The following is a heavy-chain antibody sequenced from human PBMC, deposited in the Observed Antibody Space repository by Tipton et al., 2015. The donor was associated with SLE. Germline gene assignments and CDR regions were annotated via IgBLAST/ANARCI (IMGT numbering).Heavy chain of an antibody. CDR2: ISAYNGKT. Sequence: QVQLVQSGPEVKKPGASVKVSCKTSGFTFTSHGITWVRQAPGQGPECMGWISAYNGKTFYAQKFQDRITMTTDTSTSTAYMELRSLRSDDTGVYYCVRDRPESSIWYGSVDYWGQGTLVTVSS. J-gene: IGHJ4*02. CDR1: GFTFTSHG. D-gene: IGHD6-13*01. V-gene: IGHV1-18*01. CDR3: VRDRPESSIWYGSVDY.